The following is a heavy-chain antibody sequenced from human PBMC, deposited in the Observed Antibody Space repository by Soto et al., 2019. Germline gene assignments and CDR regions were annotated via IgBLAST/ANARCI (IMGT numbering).Heavy chain of an antibody. CDR2: INAGNGNT. CDR3: ARAHPVVMSPFDY. V-gene: IGHV1-3*01. Sequence: GASVKVSCKASGYTFTSYAMHWVRQAPGQRLEWMGWINAGNGNTKYSQKFQGRVTITRDTSASTAYMELSSLRSEDTAVYYCARAHPVVMSPFDYWGQGTLVTVSS. J-gene: IGHJ4*02. CDR1: GYTFTSYA. D-gene: IGHD3-22*01.